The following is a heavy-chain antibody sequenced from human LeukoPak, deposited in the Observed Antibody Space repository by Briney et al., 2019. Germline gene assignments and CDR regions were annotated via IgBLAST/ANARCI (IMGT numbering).Heavy chain of an antibody. D-gene: IGHD5-12*01. J-gene: IGHJ4*02. CDR2: IESNGLT. V-gene: IGHV3-74*01. Sequence: GGSLKLSCEASGFTFSSYWMHWVRQIPGKGLMWVSRIESNGLTLYADSVKGRFTISRDNAKNSLYLQMNSLRAEDTAVYYCARRGSGYTEPIDYWGQGTLVTVSS. CDR3: ARRGSGYTEPIDY. CDR1: GFTFSSYW.